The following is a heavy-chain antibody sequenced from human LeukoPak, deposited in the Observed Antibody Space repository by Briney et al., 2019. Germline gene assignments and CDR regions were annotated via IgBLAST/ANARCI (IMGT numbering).Heavy chain of an antibody. J-gene: IGHJ3*02. V-gene: IGHV4-39*01. CDR2: IYYSGST. CDR1: GGSISSSNYY. Sequence: PSETLSLTCTVSGGSISSSNYYWGWIRQPPGKGLEWIGSIYYSGSTYYNPSLKSRVTISVDTSKNQFSLKLSSVTAADTAVYYCARYPTDCGGDCVSSAFDIWGQGTMVTVSS. CDR3: ARYPTDCGGDCVSSAFDI. D-gene: IGHD2-21*02.